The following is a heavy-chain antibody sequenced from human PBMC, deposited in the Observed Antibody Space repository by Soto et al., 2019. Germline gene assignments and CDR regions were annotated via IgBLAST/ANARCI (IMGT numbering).Heavy chain of an antibody. J-gene: IGHJ5*02. CDR1: GGSFSGYY. V-gene: IGHV4-34*01. CDR3: GRGLSGLRYFDWLLGSWFDP. CDR2: INHSGST. D-gene: IGHD3-9*01. Sequence: SETLSLTCAVYGGSFSGYYWSWIRQPPGKGLEWIGEINHSGSTNYNPSLKSRVTISVDTSKNQFSLKLSSVTAADTAVYYCGRGLSGLRYFDWLLGSWFDPWGQGTLVTVSS.